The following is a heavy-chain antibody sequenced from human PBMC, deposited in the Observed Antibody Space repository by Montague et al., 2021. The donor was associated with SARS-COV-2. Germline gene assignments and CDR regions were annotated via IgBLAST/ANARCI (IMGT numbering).Heavy chain of an antibody. CDR2: IDCDDDK. D-gene: IGHD3-9*01. CDR1: GFSLSTSGMC. V-gene: IGHV2-70*11. CDR3: ARIPYDILTGLSYGMDV. Sequence: PALVTPTQTLTLTCTFSGFSLSTSGMCVSWIRQPPGKALEWLARIDCDDDKYYSTSLKTRLTISKDTSKNQVVLTMTNMDPVDTATYYCARIPYDILTGLSYGMDVWGKGTTVTVSS. J-gene: IGHJ6*04.